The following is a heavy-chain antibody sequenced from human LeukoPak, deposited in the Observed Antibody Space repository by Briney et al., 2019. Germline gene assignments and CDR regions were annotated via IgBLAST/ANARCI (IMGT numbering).Heavy chain of an antibody. CDR2: TYYRSQWYN. CDR1: GDSVSNNNYA. CDR3: AGGYAFDV. Sequence: SQTLSLTCAISGDSVSNNNYAWNWIRQSPSRGLGWLGRTYYRSQWYNDYARSVMSRISVDPDTSKNQFSLHLSSVTPDDTAIYYCAGGYAFDVWGQGTMVTVSS. V-gene: IGHV6-1*01. J-gene: IGHJ3*01.